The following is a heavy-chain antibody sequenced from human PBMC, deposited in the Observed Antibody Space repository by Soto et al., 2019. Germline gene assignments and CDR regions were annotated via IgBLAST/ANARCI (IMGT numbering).Heavy chain of an antibody. D-gene: IGHD6-6*01. J-gene: IGHJ5*02. Sequence: ASVKVSCKASGFSFTGYYIHWLRQAPGQGLEWMGWINAHSGGTEYAQKFQGRVTLTRDTSIAYLTPTSLTSDDTALYYCAKDLTRQLAYWLDPWGQGTQVTVSS. CDR1: GFSFTGYY. V-gene: IGHV1-2*02. CDR2: INAHSGGT. CDR3: AKDLTRQLAYWLDP.